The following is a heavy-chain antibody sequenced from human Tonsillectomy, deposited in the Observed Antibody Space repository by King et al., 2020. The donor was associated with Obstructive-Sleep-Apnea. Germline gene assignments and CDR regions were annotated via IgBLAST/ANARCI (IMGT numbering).Heavy chain of an antibody. CDR2: ISYDGGNE. CDR3: ARENTDYGDAPHYYYYGMDV. J-gene: IGHJ6*02. Sequence: VQLVESGGGVVQPGRSLSLSCAASGFTFSNYAMYWVRQAPGKGLEWVAVISYDGGNEYYADSLRGRFTISRDNSKNTLYLQMNSLRAEDTAVYYCARENTDYGDAPHYYYYGMDVWGQGTTVTVSS. CDR1: GFTFSNYA. V-gene: IGHV3-30*04. D-gene: IGHD4-17*01.